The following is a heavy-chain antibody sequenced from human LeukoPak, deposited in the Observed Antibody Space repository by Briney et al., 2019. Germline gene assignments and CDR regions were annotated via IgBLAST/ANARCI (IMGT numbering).Heavy chain of an antibody. J-gene: IGHJ4*02. V-gene: IGHV3-48*02. CDR3: ATDQRYAFDY. Sequence: GGSLRLSCATSGFTFTDYPMNWVRQAPGKGLEWVSNIRTTAEGANYAYYADSVKGRVTISRDDAKNTLYLHMNSLRDGDTAVYYCATDQRYAFDYWGQGILVTVSS. D-gene: IGHD3-9*01. CDR2: IRTTAEGANYA. CDR1: GFTFTDYP.